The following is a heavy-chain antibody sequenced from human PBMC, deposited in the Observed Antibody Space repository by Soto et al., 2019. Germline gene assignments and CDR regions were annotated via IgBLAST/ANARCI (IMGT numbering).Heavy chain of an antibody. Sequence: ASVKVSCKASGYTFTSYDINWVRQATGQGLEWMGWMNPNSGNTGYAQKFQGRVTMTRNTSISTAYMELSSLRSEDTAVYYCAGHDYANREAFDIWGQGTMVTVSS. CDR3: AGHDYANREAFDI. CDR1: GYTFTSYD. V-gene: IGHV1-8*01. J-gene: IGHJ3*02. CDR2: MNPNSGNT. D-gene: IGHD4-17*01.